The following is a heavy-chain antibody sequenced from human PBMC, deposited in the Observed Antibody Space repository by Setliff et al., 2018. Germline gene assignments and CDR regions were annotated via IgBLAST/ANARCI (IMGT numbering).Heavy chain of an antibody. CDR1: GGSFSGYY. CDR3: TRNFLGWLARF. Sequence: SETLSLTCAVYGGSFSGYYWSWIRQPPGKRLEWIGEIIHSGSTNYNPSLKSRVTMLADTSKNQFSLKLKSVTAADTAVYYCTRNFLGWLARFWGRGTLVTVSS. D-gene: IGHD6-19*01. J-gene: IGHJ4*02. CDR2: IIHSGST. V-gene: IGHV4-34*12.